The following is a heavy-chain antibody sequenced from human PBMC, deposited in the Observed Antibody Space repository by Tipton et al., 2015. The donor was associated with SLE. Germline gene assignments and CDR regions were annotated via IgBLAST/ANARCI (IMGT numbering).Heavy chain of an antibody. V-gene: IGHV4-39*07. CDR3: ARQGSYYSSGSYYRDDAFDI. CDR1: GGSISSSSYY. J-gene: IGHJ3*02. Sequence: TLSLTCTVSGGSISSSSYYWGWIRQPPGKGLEWIGSIYYSGSTYYNPSLKSRVTISVDTSKNQFSLKLSSVTAADTAVYYCARQGSYYSSGSYYRDDAFDIWGQGTMVTVSS. D-gene: IGHD3-10*01. CDR2: IYYSGST.